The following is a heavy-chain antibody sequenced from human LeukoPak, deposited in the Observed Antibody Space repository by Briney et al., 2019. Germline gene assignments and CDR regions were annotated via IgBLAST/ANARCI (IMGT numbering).Heavy chain of an antibody. J-gene: IGHJ4*02. Sequence: ASVKVSCKASGYTFTGYYMHWVRQAPGQGLEWMGWINPNSGGTNYAQKFQGRVTMTRGTSISTAYMELSRLRSDDTAVYYCALFGGVIAHEVDYWGQGTLVTVSS. V-gene: IGHV1-2*02. CDR3: ALFGGVIAHEVDY. CDR1: GYTFTGYY. D-gene: IGHD3-16*02. CDR2: INPNSGGT.